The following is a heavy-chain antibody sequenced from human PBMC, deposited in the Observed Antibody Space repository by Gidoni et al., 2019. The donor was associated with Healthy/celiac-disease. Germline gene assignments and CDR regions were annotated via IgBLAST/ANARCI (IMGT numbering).Heavy chain of an antibody. J-gene: IGHJ6*02. Sequence: QVQLVQSGAEVKKPGASVKVSCKASGYTFTGYYMHWVRQAPGQGLEWMGWSNPNSGGTNYAQKFQGWVTMTRDTSISTAYMELSRLRSDDTAVYYCARDDCSSTSCYRHYYYGMDVWGQGTTVTVSS. CDR3: ARDDCSSTSCYRHYYYGMDV. D-gene: IGHD2-2*02. CDR1: GYTFTGYY. V-gene: IGHV1-2*04. CDR2: SNPNSGGT.